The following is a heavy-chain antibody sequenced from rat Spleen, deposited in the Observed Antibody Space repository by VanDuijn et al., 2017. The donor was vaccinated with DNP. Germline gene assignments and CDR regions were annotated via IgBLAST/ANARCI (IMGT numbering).Heavy chain of an antibody. CDR3: SRWGDYFDY. CDR1: GSSITSNY. Sequence: EVQLQESGPGLVKPSQSLSLTCSVTGSSITSNYWGWIRQFPGNKMEWIGHIGYSGSTTYNPSLKSRISITRDTSKNQFFLHLNSVTTEDSATYYCSRWGDYFDYWGQGIMVTVSS. CDR2: IGYSGST. V-gene: IGHV3-1*01. J-gene: IGHJ2*01.